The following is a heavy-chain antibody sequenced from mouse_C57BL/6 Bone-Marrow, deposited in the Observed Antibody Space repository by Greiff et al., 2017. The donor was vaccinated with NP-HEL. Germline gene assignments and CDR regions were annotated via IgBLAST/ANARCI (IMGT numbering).Heavy chain of an antibody. V-gene: IGHV7-3*01. D-gene: IGHD2-4*01. CDR2: IRNKANGYTT. CDR3: ARSVYYDYADDPFYAMDY. J-gene: IGHJ4*01. Sequence: EVQLVESGGGLVQPGGSLSLSCAASGFTFTDYYMSWVRQPPGKALEWMGFIRNKANGYTTEYSASVKGRFTISRDNYPSILYLQMNALRAKDSATYYCARSVYYDYADDPFYAMDYWGQGTSVTVSS. CDR1: GFTFTDYY.